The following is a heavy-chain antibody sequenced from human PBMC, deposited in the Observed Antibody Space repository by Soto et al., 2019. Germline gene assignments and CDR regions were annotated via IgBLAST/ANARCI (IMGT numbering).Heavy chain of an antibody. V-gene: IGHV3-23*01. J-gene: IGHJ4*02. Sequence: GGSLRLSYAASGFTFSSYAMSWVRQAPGKGLEWVSAISGSGGSTYYADSVKGRFTISRDNSKNTLYLQMNSLRAEDTAVYYCAKEPSYDYVWGSYRHFDYWGQGTLVTVSS. CDR2: ISGSGGST. CDR1: GFTFSSYA. CDR3: AKEPSYDYVWGSYRHFDY. D-gene: IGHD3-16*02.